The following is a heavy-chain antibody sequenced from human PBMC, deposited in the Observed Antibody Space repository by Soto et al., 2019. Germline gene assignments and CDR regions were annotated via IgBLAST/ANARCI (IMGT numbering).Heavy chain of an antibody. Sequence: SETLSLTCTVSGGSISSYYWSWIRQPPGKGLEWIGYIYSNGNTNYNPSLESRVTISVDTSKNQFSLRLSSVIAADTAVYFCARDRDACSGGGCYSGYYYYMDVWGKGTTVTVSS. CDR1: GGSISSYY. CDR3: ARDRDACSGGGCYSGYYYYMDV. J-gene: IGHJ6*03. V-gene: IGHV4-59*01. D-gene: IGHD2-15*01. CDR2: IYSNGNT.